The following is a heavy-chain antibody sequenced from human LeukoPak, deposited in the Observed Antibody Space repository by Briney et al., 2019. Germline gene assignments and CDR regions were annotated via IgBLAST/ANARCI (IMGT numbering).Heavy chain of an antibody. D-gene: IGHD4-11*01. Sequence: PGGSLRLSCAASGFTFNNYAMSWVRQAPGKGLEWVSAISASGGTTYYADSVKGRFTISRDNSKNTLYLQMNSLRAEDTAVYYCAKGGSDYSNYVDYWGQGTLVTVSS. V-gene: IGHV3-23*01. J-gene: IGHJ4*02. CDR1: GFTFNNYA. CDR2: ISASGGTT. CDR3: AKGGSDYSNYVDY.